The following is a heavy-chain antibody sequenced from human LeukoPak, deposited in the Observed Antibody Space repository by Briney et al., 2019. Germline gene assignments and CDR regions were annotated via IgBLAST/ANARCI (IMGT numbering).Heavy chain of an antibody. J-gene: IGHJ4*02. CDR3: AGGYYYDSSGYYFDY. D-gene: IGHD3-22*01. CDR2: INHSGST. CDR1: GGSFSGYY. V-gene: IGHV4-34*01. Sequence: SETLSLTCAVYGGSFSGYYWSWIRQPPGKGLEWIGEINHSGSTNYNPSLKSRVTISVDTSKNQFSLKLSSVTAADTAVYYRAGGYYYDSSGYYFDYWGQGTLVTVSS.